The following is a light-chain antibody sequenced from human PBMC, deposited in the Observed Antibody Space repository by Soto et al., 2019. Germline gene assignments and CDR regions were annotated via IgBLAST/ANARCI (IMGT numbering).Light chain of an antibody. V-gene: IGLV2-23*03. Sequence: QSALTQPASVSGSPGQSITISCTGTSSDVGSYNLVSWYQQHPGKAPKLMIYEGSQRPSGVSNRFSASKSGNTASLTISGLQAEDEADYYCCSYAGSSTFVVFGGGTKVTVL. J-gene: IGLJ2*01. CDR1: SSDVGSYNL. CDR3: CSYAGSSTFVV. CDR2: EGS.